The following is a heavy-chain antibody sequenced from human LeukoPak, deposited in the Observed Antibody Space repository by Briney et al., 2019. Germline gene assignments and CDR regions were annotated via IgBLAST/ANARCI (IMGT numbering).Heavy chain of an antibody. V-gene: IGHV3-30*03. CDR2: ISYDGSTT. D-gene: IGHD3-22*01. CDR3: ARDEDYSERSGYYYVFYY. Sequence: GGSLRLSCAASGFTFSSHGMRWVRQAPGRGLEWVSIISYDGSTTYYADSVKGRFTISRDNSKNTLYLQMNSLRAEDTAVYYCARDEDYSERSGYYYVFYYWGQGTLVTVSS. J-gene: IGHJ4*02. CDR1: GFTFSSHG.